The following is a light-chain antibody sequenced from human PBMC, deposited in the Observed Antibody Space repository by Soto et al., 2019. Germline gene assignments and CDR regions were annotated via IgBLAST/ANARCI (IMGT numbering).Light chain of an antibody. Sequence: EIVLTQSPCTLSLSPGERATLSCRASQSLSSSYLAWYQQKPGQAPRLLMYATSSRATGIPARFSGSGSGTDFTLTISSLQPEDFAVYYCQQYNDWPRTFGQGTKVDIK. CDR3: QQYNDWPRT. CDR2: ATS. CDR1: QSLSSSY. J-gene: IGKJ1*01. V-gene: IGKV3-20*01.